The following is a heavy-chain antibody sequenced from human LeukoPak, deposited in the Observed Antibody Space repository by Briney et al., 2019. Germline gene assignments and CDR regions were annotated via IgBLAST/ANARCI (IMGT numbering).Heavy chain of an antibody. CDR1: GFTDSTKY. Sequence: GGSLRLSCAASGFTDSTKYMTWVRQAPGKRLEWVSIIYRGTETNYADSVKDRFIISRDFSRNTFFLDLNRLRIDDTAIYYCATGKEWMALDYWGQGSLVTVSS. J-gene: IGHJ4*02. CDR2: IYRGTET. D-gene: IGHD5-24*01. CDR3: ATGKEWMALDY. V-gene: IGHV3-66*01.